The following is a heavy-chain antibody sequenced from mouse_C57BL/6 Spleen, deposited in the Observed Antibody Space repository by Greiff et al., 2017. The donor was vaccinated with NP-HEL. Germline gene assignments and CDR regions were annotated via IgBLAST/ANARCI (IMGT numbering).Heavy chain of an antibody. Sequence: VKLMESGPELVKPGASVKISCKASGYAFSSSWMNWVKQRPGKGLEWIGRIYPGDGDTNYNGKFKGKDTLTADKSSSTAYLQLSSLTSDDSAVYFCSRRNRDSMDYWGQGTSVTVSS. CDR1: GYAFSSSW. CDR2: IYPGDGDT. V-gene: IGHV1-82*01. J-gene: IGHJ4*01. CDR3: SRRNRDSMDY.